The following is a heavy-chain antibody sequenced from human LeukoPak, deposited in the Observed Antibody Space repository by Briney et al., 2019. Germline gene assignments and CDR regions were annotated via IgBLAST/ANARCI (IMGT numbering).Heavy chain of an antibody. V-gene: IGHV4-39*07. D-gene: IGHD1-14*01. CDR2: IYYSGST. J-gene: IGHJ3*02. Sequence: SETLSLTCIVSGGSITSNTYFWDWIRQTPGKGLEWIGSIYYSGSTYYNPSLKSRVTISVDTSKNQFSLKLSSVTAADTAVYYCARVLQARKGIDIWGQGTMVTVSS. CDR3: ARVLQARKGIDI. CDR1: GGSITSNTYF.